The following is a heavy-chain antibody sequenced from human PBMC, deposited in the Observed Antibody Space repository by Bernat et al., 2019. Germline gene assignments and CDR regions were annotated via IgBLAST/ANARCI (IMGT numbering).Heavy chain of an antibody. CDR2: ISYDGSNK. J-gene: IGHJ4*02. D-gene: IGHD3-3*01. V-gene: IGHV3-30*18. CDR1: GFTFSSYG. Sequence: QVQLVESGGGVVQPGRSLRLSCAASGFTFSSYGMHWVRQAPGKRLEWVAVISYDGSNKYYADSVKGRFTISRDNSKNTLYLQMNSLRAEDTAVYYCAKDDFWSGYNYWGQGTLVTVSS. CDR3: AKDDFWSGYNY.